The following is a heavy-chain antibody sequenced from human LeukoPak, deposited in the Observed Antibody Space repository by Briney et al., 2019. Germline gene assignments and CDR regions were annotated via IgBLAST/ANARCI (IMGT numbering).Heavy chain of an antibody. CDR2: IGTAGDT. J-gene: IGHJ4*02. CDR3: ARAVSGWYDVGYYFDY. V-gene: IGHV3-13*01. Sequence: PGGSLRLPCAASGFTFSSYDMHWVRQATGKGLEWVSAIGTAGDTYYPGSVKGRFTISRENAKNSLYLQMNSLRVGDTAVYYCARAVSGWYDVGYYFDYWGQGTLVTVSS. CDR1: GFTFSSYD. D-gene: IGHD6-19*01.